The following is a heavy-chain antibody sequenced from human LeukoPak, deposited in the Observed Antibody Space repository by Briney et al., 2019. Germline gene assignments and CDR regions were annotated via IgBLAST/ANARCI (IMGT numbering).Heavy chain of an antibody. V-gene: IGHV3-23*01. Sequence: PGGSLRLSCVASGFSFNTYAMSWVRQAPGKGLEWVSDFTTAGDTTHYADSVKGRFTISRDNSKNTLYLQMNSLRAEDTAVYYCAKSAHWTVTPENYFDYWGQGTLVTVSS. D-gene: IGHD4-17*01. CDR1: GFSFNTYA. J-gene: IGHJ4*02. CDR2: FTTAGDTT. CDR3: AKSAHWTVTPENYFDY.